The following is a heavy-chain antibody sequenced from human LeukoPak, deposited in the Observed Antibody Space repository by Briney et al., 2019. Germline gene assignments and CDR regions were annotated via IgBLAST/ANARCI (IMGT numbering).Heavy chain of an antibody. Sequence: GRSLTLFCTPCGLSQCDLHMSCVRRAPGKGVEWVGFIRSKAYGGTTEYAASVKGRFTISRDDSKSIAYLQMNSLKTEDTAVYYCTRDGSKYSGYDYTALYWGQGTLVTVSS. CDR3: TRDGSKYSGYDYTALY. CDR2: IRSKAYGGTT. V-gene: IGHV3-49*04. J-gene: IGHJ4*02. CDR1: GLSQCDLH. D-gene: IGHD5-12*01.